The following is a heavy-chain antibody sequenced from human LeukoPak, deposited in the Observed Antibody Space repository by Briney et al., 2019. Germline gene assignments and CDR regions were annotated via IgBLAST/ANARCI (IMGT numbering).Heavy chain of an antibody. CDR1: GYSISSGYY. D-gene: IGHD3-22*01. V-gene: IGHV4-38-2*01. Sequence: PSETLSLTCAVSGYSISSGYYWGWIRQPPGKGLEWIGSIYHSGSTYYNPSFKSRVTISVDTSKNQFSLKLSSVTAADTAVYYCASPGSGYYYWDYWGQGTLVTVSS. J-gene: IGHJ4*02. CDR2: IYHSGST. CDR3: ASPGSGYYYWDY.